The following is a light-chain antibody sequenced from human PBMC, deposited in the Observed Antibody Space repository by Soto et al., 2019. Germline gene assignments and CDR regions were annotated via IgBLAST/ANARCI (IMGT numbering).Light chain of an antibody. CDR2: DAS. Sequence: DIVMARSPAPLCVSAGGKCTLSCRASQSISDTLAWYQQKPGQAPRLLIYDASTRATGIPARFSGSGSGTEFTLTICCLQSEDFAVYYCQQYNNWPRTFGQVTKV. CDR3: QQYNNWPRT. J-gene: IGKJ1*01. V-gene: IGKV3-15*01. CDR1: QSISDT.